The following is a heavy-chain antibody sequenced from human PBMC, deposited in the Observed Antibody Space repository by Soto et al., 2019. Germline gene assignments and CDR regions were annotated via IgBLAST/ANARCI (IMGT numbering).Heavy chain of an antibody. CDR2: ISYDGSNK. D-gene: IGHD3-10*01. Sequence: QVQLVESGGGVVQPGRSLRLSCAASGFTFSSYAMHWVRQAPGKGLEWVAVISYDGSNKYYADSVKGRFTISRDNSKNTLYRQMNSMRAEETAVYYCARGGWFGELSLSFPLRGDYWGQGTLVTVSS. CDR1: GFTFSSYA. J-gene: IGHJ4*02. V-gene: IGHV3-30-3*01. CDR3: ARGGWFGELSLSFPLRGDY.